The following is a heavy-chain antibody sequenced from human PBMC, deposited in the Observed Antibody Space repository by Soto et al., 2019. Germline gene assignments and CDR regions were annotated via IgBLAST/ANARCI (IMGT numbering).Heavy chain of an antibody. D-gene: IGHD5-18*01. J-gene: IGHJ4*02. CDR2: IKSKTDGGTA. CDR3: SHGYYQYFTY. CDR1: GVSLTDVW. Sequence: GGSLRLSCAVSGVSLTDVWMNWVRQAPGKGPDWVGRIKSKTDGGTADYAAPVKGRFTISRDDSQNTLYLQMNSLKTEDTAVYYCSHGYYQYFTYWGQGT. V-gene: IGHV3-15*07.